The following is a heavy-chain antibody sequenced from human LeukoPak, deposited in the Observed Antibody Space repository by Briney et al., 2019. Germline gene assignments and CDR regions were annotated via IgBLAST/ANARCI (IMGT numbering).Heavy chain of an antibody. CDR1: GVSISSYY. D-gene: IGHD2-8*01. Sequence: SETLSLTCTVSGVSISSYYWSWIRQPPGKGLEWIGYIYYSGSTNYNPSLKSRVTISVDTSKNQFSLKLSSVTAADTAVYYCARDTNKDAFDIWGQGTMVTVSS. V-gene: IGHV4-59*01. J-gene: IGHJ3*02. CDR2: IYYSGST. CDR3: ARDTNKDAFDI.